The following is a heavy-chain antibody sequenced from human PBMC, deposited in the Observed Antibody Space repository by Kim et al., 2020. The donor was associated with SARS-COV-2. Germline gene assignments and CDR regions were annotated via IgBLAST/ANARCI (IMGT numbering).Heavy chain of an antibody. CDR2: IIPIFGTA. CDR3: ARLGILGAVGF. J-gene: IGHJ4*02. V-gene: IGHV1-69*13. Sequence: SVKVSCKASGGSFNNYAISWVRQAPGQWLEWMGGIIPIFGTAKYAQKFQGRVTITADESTSTAYMELSSLRSDDTAVYYCARLGILGAVGFWGQGTLVTVSS. CDR1: GGSFNNYA. D-gene: IGHD1-26*01.